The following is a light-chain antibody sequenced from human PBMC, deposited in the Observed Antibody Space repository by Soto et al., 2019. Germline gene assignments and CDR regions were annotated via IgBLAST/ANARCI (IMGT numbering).Light chain of an antibody. CDR2: DAS. CDR1: QSITIW. Sequence: DIKMTQSPSTLSASVGDSVTITCRASQSITIWLAWYQQKPGKAPKLLIYDASSLEGGVPSRFSGSGSGTEFTLTISGLQPDDFATYYCQQYNSFSWTFGQGTKVAIK. V-gene: IGKV1-5*01. J-gene: IGKJ1*01. CDR3: QQYNSFSWT.